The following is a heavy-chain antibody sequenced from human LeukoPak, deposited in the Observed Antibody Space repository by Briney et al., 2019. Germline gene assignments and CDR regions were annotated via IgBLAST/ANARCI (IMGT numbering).Heavy chain of an antibody. CDR2: IYYSGST. V-gene: IGHV4-59*01. CDR1: GGSISSYY. J-gene: IGHJ6*02. CDR3: AREYYYYGMDV. Sequence: SQTLSLTCTVSGGSISSYYWSWIRQPPGKGLEWIGYIYYSGSTNYNPSLKSRVTISVDTSKNQFSLKLSSVTAADTAVYYCAREYYYYGMDVWGQGTTVTVSS.